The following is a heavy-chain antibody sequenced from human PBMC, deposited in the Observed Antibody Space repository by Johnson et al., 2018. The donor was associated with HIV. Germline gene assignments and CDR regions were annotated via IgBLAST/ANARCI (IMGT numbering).Heavy chain of an antibody. J-gene: IGHJ3*02. CDR3: ARAGGYSSSWNAFDI. Sequence: VQLVESGGGLVQPGGSLRLSCAASGFTFSSYDMHWVRQTTGKGLEWVSAIGTAGDTYYPGSVQGRFTISRENAKNSLYLQMNSLRAGDTAVYYCARAGGYSSSWNAFDIWGQGTMVTVSS. CDR1: GFTFSSYD. V-gene: IGHV3-13*01. CDR2: IGTAGDT. D-gene: IGHD6-13*01.